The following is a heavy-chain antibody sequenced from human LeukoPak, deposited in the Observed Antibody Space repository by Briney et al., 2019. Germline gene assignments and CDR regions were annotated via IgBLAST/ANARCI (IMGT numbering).Heavy chain of an antibody. CDR1: DGSISSYY. CDR2: IYYSGST. J-gene: IGHJ4*02. D-gene: IGHD6-19*01. CDR3: ARERVGSGWYYFDY. V-gene: IGHV4-59*12. Sequence: SETLSLTCTVSDGSISSYYWSWIRQPPGKGLEWIGYIYYSGSTNYNPSLKSRVTISVDTSKNQFSLKLSSVTAADTAVYYCARERVGSGWYYFDYWGQGTLVTVSS.